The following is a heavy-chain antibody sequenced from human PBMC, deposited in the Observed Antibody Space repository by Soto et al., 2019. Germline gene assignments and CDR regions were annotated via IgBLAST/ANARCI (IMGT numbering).Heavy chain of an antibody. CDR3: AKVRPLRDCTRTSCLGAFDI. CDR1: GFKFVGYA. Sequence: GGPLRVSCGAAGFKFVGYAMSWVRQDPGKGLEWDSAITASGDTTYYADSVKGRFTISRDNSKSTMYLQMNSLRAEDTAVYYCAKVRPLRDCTRTSCLGAFDIWGQGTMVTVSS. J-gene: IGHJ3*02. D-gene: IGHD2-2*01. CDR2: ITASGDTT. V-gene: IGHV3-23*01.